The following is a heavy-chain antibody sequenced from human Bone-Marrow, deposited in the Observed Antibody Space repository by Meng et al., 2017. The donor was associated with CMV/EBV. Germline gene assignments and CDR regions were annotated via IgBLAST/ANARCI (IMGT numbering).Heavy chain of an antibody. CDR3: ARDGITIFGVVVNFDY. CDR2: ISGRTPEI. Sequence: GESLKISCVASGFTFSDYYMTWIRQPPGKGLEWISYISGRTPEISYADSVKGRFTISRDNSKNTLYLQMNSLRAEDTAVYYCARDGITIFGVVVNFDYWGQGTLVTVSS. J-gene: IGHJ4*02. CDR1: GFTFSDYY. D-gene: IGHD3-3*01. V-gene: IGHV3-11*06.